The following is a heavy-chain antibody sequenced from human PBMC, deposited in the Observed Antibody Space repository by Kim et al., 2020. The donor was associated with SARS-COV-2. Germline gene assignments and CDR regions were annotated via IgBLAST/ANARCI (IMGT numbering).Heavy chain of an antibody. V-gene: IGHV1-8*01. Sequence: AQKFQGRVTMTRNTSISTAYMELSSLRSEDTAVYYCARVLRRGYSYGGGYWGQGTLVTVSS. CDR3: ARVLRRGYSYGGGY. J-gene: IGHJ4*02. D-gene: IGHD5-18*01.